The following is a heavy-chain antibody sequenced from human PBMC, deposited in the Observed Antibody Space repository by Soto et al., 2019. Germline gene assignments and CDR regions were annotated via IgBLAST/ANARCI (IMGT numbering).Heavy chain of an antibody. D-gene: IGHD3-22*01. CDR3: AIALNFYARSAYYPDGSRAPLDFDY. CDR1: GGSISSGDYY. J-gene: IGHJ4*02. CDR2: SYYSGST. V-gene: IGHV4-30-4*01. Sequence: SETLSLTCTVSGGSISSGDYYWSWIRQPPGKGREWIGYSYYSGSTYYNPSLKRRVTTSVDTSKNQFSLKLSSVTAADTAVYYCAIALNFYARSAYYPDGSRAPLDFDYWGQGTLVTVSS.